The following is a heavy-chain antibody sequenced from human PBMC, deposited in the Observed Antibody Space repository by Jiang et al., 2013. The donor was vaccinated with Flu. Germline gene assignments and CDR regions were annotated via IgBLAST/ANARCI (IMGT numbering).Heavy chain of an antibody. CDR3: ATDTKYDKDYLGDNYYFYYTDA. CDR2: IDPEDGEA. J-gene: IGHJ6*03. Sequence: SGAEVKRPGTTVKISCKISGYTFTDYNIHWVRQAPGKGLEWMGLIDPEDGEAIYAQKFQGRVTITADTSTDTAHMELSSLRSEDTAVYYCATDTKYDKDYLGDNYYFYYTDAWGKGTTVTV. D-gene: IGHD3-16*01. CDR1: GYTFTDYN. V-gene: IGHV1-69-2*01.